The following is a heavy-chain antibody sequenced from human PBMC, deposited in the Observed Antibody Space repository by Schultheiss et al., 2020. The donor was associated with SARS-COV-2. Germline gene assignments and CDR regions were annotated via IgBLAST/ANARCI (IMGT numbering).Heavy chain of an antibody. J-gene: IGHJ6*02. V-gene: IGHV3-64D*06. CDR3: VKDGGESLRADCSSTSCYGYYYYGMDV. Sequence: GGSLRLSCAASGFTFSSYAMSWVRQAPGKGLEYVSAISSNGGSTYYADSVKGRFTISRDNSKNTLYLQMSSLRAEDTAVYYCVKDGGESLRADCSSTSCYGYYYYGMDVWGQGTTVTVSS. CDR1: GFTFSSYA. CDR2: ISSNGGST. D-gene: IGHD2-2*01.